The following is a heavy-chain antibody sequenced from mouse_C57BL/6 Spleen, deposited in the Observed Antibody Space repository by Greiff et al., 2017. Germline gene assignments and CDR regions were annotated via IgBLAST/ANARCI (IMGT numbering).Heavy chain of an antibody. CDR2: ISYYGSN. CDR3: ASDGGYDVGY. D-gene: IGHD2-2*01. V-gene: IGHV3-6*01. J-gene: IGHJ3*01. CDR1: GYSITSGYY. Sequence: EVQLQESGPGLVKPSQSLSLTCSVTGYSITSGYYWNWIRQFPGNKLERMGYISYYGSNNYNPSLKNRISITRDTSKNQFFLKLNSVTTEDTATYYCASDGGYDVGYWGQGTLVTVSA.